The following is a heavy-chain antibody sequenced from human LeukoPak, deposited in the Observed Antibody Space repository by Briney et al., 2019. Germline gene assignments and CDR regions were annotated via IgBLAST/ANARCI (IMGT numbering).Heavy chain of an antibody. CDR2: ISYDGSNK. D-gene: IGHD1-7*01. V-gene: IGHV3-30*01. CDR3: AGNNWNYDFDY. Sequence: PGGSLRLSCAASGFTFSSYAMHWFRQAPGKGLEWVAVISYDGSNKYYADSVKGRFTISRDNSKNTLYLQMNSLRAEDTAVYYCAGNNWNYDFDYWGQGTLVTVSS. J-gene: IGHJ4*02. CDR1: GFTFSSYA.